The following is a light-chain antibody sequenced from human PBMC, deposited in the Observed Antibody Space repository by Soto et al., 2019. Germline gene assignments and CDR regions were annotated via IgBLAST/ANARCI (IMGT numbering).Light chain of an antibody. CDR1: SSDVGAYNH. CDR3: SSFTSGGTWV. J-gene: IGLJ3*02. Sequence: QSALTQPAYVSGSPGQSITISCTGTSSDVGAYNHVSWYQQHPGKVPKVMIYEVNNRPSGVSNRFSASKSGNTASLTISGLQAEDEATYYCSSFTSGGTWVFGGGTKLTVL. V-gene: IGLV2-14*03. CDR2: EVN.